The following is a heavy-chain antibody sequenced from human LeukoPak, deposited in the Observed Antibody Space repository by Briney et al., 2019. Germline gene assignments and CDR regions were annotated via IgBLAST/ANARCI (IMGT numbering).Heavy chain of an antibody. V-gene: IGHV4-59*12. CDR3: ARLQGDYSFGY. D-gene: IGHD4-11*01. J-gene: IGHJ4*02. Sequence: SETLSLTCTVSGGSISSYYWSWIRQPPGKGLEWMGNIYDSGSTNYNPSLKSRVIISADTSKNQFSLKLRSVTAADTAVYYCARLQGDYSFGYWGQGTLVAVSS. CDR2: IYDSGST. CDR1: GGSISSYY.